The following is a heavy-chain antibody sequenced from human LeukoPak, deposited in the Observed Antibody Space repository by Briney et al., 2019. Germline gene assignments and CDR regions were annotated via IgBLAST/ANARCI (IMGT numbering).Heavy chain of an antibody. D-gene: IGHD6-13*01. CDR2: IYTSGST. Sequence: PSETLSLTCTVSGGSISSYYWSWIRQPAGKGLEWIGRIYTSGSTNYNPSLKSRVTMSVDTSKNQFSLKLSSVTAADTAVYYCARESSSWYYVDPLGSYNWFDPWGQGTLVTVSS. J-gene: IGHJ5*02. V-gene: IGHV4-4*07. CDR3: ARESSSWYYVDPLGSYNWFDP. CDR1: GGSISSYY.